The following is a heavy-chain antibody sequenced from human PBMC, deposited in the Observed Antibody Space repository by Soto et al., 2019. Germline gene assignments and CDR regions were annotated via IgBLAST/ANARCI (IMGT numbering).Heavy chain of an antibody. CDR2: IYYSGST. Sequence: QVQLQESGPGLVKPSQTLSLTCTVSGGSISSGDYYWSWIRQPPGKGLEWIGYIYYSGSTYYNPSLTSRVTISVDTSNNQCSLKLSSVTAADTAGYYCARAALGLHYYYYGMDVWGQGTTVTVSS. J-gene: IGHJ6*02. D-gene: IGHD7-27*01. V-gene: IGHV4-30-4*01. CDR3: ARAALGLHYYYYGMDV. CDR1: GGSISSGDYY.